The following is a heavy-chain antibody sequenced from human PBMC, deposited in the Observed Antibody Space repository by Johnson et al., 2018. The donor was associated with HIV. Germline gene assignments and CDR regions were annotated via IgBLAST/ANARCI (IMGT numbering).Heavy chain of an antibody. CDR2: IKSNTYGGTT. J-gene: IGHJ3*02. V-gene: IGHV3-15*01. Sequence: VQLVESGGGLVKPGGSLRLSCAASGFTFTNAWMNWVRQAPGKGLEWVGRIKSNTYGGTTDYAAPVKGRFTISRDDSKNTLFLQINSLKTEDTAVYYCTTVLGNYCAGSVCYDDAFDIWGQGTMVTVSS. CDR3: TTVLGNYCAGSVCYDDAFDI. D-gene: IGHD2-8*02. CDR1: GFTFTNAW.